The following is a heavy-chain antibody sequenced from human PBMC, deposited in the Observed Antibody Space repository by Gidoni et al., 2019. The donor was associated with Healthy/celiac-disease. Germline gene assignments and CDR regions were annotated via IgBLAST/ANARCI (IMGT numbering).Heavy chain of an antibody. D-gene: IGHD6-13*01. V-gene: IGHV3-21*01. CDR2: ISSSSSYI. Sequence: EVQLVESGGGLVKPGGSLRPSCAAPGFAFSSYSMNWVRQAPGKGLEWVSSISSSSSYIYYADSVKGRFTISRDNAKNSLYLQMNSLRAEDTAVYYCARDSYSSRGEFDYWGQGTLVTVSS. CDR1: GFAFSSYS. CDR3: ARDSYSSRGEFDY. J-gene: IGHJ4*02.